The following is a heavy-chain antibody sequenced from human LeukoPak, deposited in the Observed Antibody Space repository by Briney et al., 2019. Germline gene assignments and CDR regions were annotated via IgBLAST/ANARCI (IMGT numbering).Heavy chain of an antibody. Sequence: AGGSLRLSCAASGFTFSSYWMSWVRQAPGKGLEWVANIKQDGSEKYYVDSVKGRFTISRDNAKNSLYPQMNSLRAEDTAVYYCAREFWRYQLPSIGNWFDPWGQGTLVTVSS. D-gene: IGHD2-2*01. CDR1: GFTFSSYW. J-gene: IGHJ5*02. V-gene: IGHV3-7*01. CDR2: IKQDGSEK. CDR3: AREFWRYQLPSIGNWFDP.